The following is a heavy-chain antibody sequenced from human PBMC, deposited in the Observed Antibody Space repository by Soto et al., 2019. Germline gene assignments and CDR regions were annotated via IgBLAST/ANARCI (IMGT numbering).Heavy chain of an antibody. V-gene: IGHV2-5*02. CDR1: GFSLTTSGVG. CDR3: AHIGGSANYYPNYFGY. Sequence: QITLKESGPPLVKPTQTLTLTCTFSGFSLTTSGVGVTWIRQPPGKALDWLALIYWDDDKRYSPSLKTRLTITKDTSRNQVVLTMTDMDPLDTATYYCAHIGGSANYYPNYFGYWGQGSLVTVSS. D-gene: IGHD3-10*01. J-gene: IGHJ4*02. CDR2: IYWDDDK.